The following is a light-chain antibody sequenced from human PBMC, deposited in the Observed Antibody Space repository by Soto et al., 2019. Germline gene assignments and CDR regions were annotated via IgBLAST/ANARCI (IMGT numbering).Light chain of an antibody. CDR1: QSVSSN. J-gene: IGKJ1*01. CDR3: QHYNNWPRT. Sequence: EIVMTQSPATLSVSPGERATLSCRASQSVSSNLAWYQQKPGQAPRLLIYGASTRATGIPARFSGSGSGTEVTLTISSRQAEDFAVYYGQHYNNWPRTFGQGTKVEIK. CDR2: GAS. V-gene: IGKV3-15*01.